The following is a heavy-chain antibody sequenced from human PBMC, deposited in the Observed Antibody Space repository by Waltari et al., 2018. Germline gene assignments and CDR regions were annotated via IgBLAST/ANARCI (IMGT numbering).Heavy chain of an antibody. Sequence: EVQLVESGGGLIQPGGSLRVACAASGFTFSNYWLHWVRQAPGKGLVWVSRINNDGTTTTYADSVKGRFTVSRDNAKNTVSLQMNGLRAEDTAIYYCARDSGIYCTGHICYDNWLDFWGQGTLVTVSS. V-gene: IGHV3-74*01. CDR2: INNDGTTT. CDR3: ARDSGIYCTGHICYDNWLDF. J-gene: IGHJ5*01. CDR1: GFTFSNYW. D-gene: IGHD2-2*01.